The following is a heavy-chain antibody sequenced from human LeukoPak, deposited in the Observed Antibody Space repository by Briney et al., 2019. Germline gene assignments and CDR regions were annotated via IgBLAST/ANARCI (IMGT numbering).Heavy chain of an antibody. CDR2: ISSSSSYI. Sequence: PGGSLRLSCAASGFTFSSYSMNWVRQAPGKGLEWVSSISSSSSYIYYADSVKGRFTIPRDNAKNSLYLQMNSLRAEDTAVYYCARDSSGWYYFDYWGQGTLVTVSS. J-gene: IGHJ4*02. CDR3: ARDSSGWYYFDY. CDR1: GFTFSSYS. V-gene: IGHV3-21*01. D-gene: IGHD6-19*01.